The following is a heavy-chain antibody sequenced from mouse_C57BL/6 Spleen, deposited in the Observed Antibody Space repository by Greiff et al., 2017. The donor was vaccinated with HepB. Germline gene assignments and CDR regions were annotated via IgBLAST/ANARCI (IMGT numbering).Heavy chain of an antibody. J-gene: IGHJ2*01. CDR3: ARGSNYDY. CDR1: GFTFSSYA. Sequence: EVQLKESGGGLVKPGGSLKLSCAASGFTFSSYAMSWVRQTPEKRLEWVATISDGGSYTYYPDNVKGRFTISRDNAKNNLYLQMSHLKSEDTAMYYCARGSNYDYWGQGTTLTVSS. D-gene: IGHD2-5*01. CDR2: ISDGGSYT. V-gene: IGHV5-4*01.